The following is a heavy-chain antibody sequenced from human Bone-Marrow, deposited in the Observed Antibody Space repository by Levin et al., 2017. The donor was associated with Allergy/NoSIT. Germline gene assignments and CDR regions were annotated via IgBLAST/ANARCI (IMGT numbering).Heavy chain of an antibody. J-gene: IGHJ3*01. V-gene: IGHV4-31*03. Sequence: SETLSLTCTVSGGSISGGGYYWCWIRQHPGKGLEWIGCISYIGSTHYNPSLKSRVTISADTSDKQFSLKMSPVTAADTAVFYCARRTFHGASDAFDVWGQGTIVTVSS. D-gene: IGHD1-26*01. CDR3: ARRTFHGASDAFDV. CDR1: GGSISGGGYY. CDR2: ISYIGST.